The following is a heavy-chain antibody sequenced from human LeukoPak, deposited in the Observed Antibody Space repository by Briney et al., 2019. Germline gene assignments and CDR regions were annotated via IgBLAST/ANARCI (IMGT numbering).Heavy chain of an antibody. Sequence: KSGGSLRLSCAASGFTFSDYYMSWIRQAPGKGLEWVSYISSSGSTIYYADSVKGRFTISRDNAKNSLYLQMSSLRAEDTAVYYCARDRVEWGLVGATNLEYWGQGTLVTVSS. CDR1: GFTFSDYY. CDR3: ARDRVEWGLVGATNLEY. CDR2: ISSSGSTI. D-gene: IGHD1-26*01. V-gene: IGHV3-11*01. J-gene: IGHJ4*02.